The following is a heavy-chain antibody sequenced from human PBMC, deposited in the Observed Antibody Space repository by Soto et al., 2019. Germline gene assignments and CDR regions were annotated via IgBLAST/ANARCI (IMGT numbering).Heavy chain of an antibody. D-gene: IGHD1-1*01. J-gene: IGHJ4*02. CDR2: ISAYNGNT. V-gene: IGHV1-18*01. Sequence: GASVKVSCKASGYTFTSYGISWVRQAPGQGLEWMGWISAYNGNTNYAQKLQGRVTMTTDTSTSTAYMELRSLRSDDTAVYYCARASTDEQPPPCDYWGQGTLVTVSS. CDR3: ARASTDEQPPPCDY. CDR1: GYTFTSYG.